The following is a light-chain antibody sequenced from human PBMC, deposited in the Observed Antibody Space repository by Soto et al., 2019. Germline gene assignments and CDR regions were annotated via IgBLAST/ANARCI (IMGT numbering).Light chain of an antibody. J-gene: IGLJ2*01. CDR3: ATWDTSLSVRV. CDR1: SSNIGNNY. V-gene: IGLV1-51*01. Sequence: QSVLTQPPSVSAAPGQKVTISCSGSSSNIGNNYVFWYQQLPGTAPKLLIYDNDKRPSGIPDRFSGSKSGTSATLGITGLQTGDEAEYYCATWDTSLSVRVFGGGTKLTVL. CDR2: DND.